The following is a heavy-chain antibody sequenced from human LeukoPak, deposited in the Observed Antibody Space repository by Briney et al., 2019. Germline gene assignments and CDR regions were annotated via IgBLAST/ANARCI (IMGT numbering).Heavy chain of an antibody. Sequence: GGSLRLSCAASGFTFSSYSMNWVRQAPGKGLEWVSYISSSSSTIYYADSVKGRFTISRDNAKNSLYLQMNSLRAEDTAVYYCARGRDQDIVVVVAAKAPPDFDYWGQGTLVTVSS. CDR2: ISSSSSTI. D-gene: IGHD2-15*01. CDR1: GFTFSSYS. J-gene: IGHJ4*02. CDR3: ARGRDQDIVVVVAAKAPPDFDY. V-gene: IGHV3-48*04.